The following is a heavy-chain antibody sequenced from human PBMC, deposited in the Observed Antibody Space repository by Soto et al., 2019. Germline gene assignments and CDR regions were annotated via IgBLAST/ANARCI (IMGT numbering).Heavy chain of an antibody. CDR3: ARDTPSSGWFDY. Sequence: SVKVSCKASGGTFSSYAISWVRQAPGQGLEWMGGIIPIFGTANYAQKFQGRVTITADESTSTAYMELSSLRSEDTAVYYCARDTPSSGWFDYWGQGTLVTVSS. CDR1: GGTFSSYA. CDR2: IIPIFGTA. J-gene: IGHJ4*02. D-gene: IGHD6-19*01. V-gene: IGHV1-69*13.